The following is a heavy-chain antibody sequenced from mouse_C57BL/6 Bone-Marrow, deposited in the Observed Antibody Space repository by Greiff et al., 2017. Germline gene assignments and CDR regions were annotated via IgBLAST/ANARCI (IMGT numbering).Heavy chain of an antibody. CDR3: ARRDYRDYAMDY. CDR2: IYPGSGST. D-gene: IGHD1-1*02. J-gene: IGHJ4*01. V-gene: IGHV1-55*01. CDR1: GYTFTSYW. Sequence: VQLQQPGAELEKPGASVKMSCKASGYTFTSYWITWVKQRPGQGLEWIGDIYPGSGSTNYNEKFKSKATLTVDTSSSTAYMQLSSLTSEDSAVYYCARRDYRDYAMDYWGQGTSVTVSS.